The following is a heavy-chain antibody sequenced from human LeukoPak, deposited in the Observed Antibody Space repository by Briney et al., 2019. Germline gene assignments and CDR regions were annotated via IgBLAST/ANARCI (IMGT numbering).Heavy chain of an antibody. CDR3: VRDWDHFDFDS. J-gene: IGHJ5*01. V-gene: IGHV3-74*01. Sequence: PGGSLRLSCAASGFTFSNYWMHWVRQAPGKGLVWVSRIKGDGSHTIYADSVKGRFTSFRDNAKNTLYLQMKSLRAEDTAVYYCVRDWDHFDFDSWGQGTLVTVSS. CDR1: GFTFSNYW. CDR2: IKGDGSHT. D-gene: IGHD3-9*01.